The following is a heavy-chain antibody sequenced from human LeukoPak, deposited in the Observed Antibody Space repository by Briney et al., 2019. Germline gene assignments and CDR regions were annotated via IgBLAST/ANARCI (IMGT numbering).Heavy chain of an antibody. Sequence: SETLSLTCTVSGGSISSYYWSWIRQPPGKGLEWIGYIYYSGSTNYNPSLKSRVTISVDTSKNQFSLKLSSVTAADTAVYYCARLGIAAAGSFYFDYWGQGTLVTVSS. CDR2: IYYSGST. V-gene: IGHV4-59*08. J-gene: IGHJ4*02. D-gene: IGHD6-13*01. CDR1: GGSISSYY. CDR3: ARLGIAAAGSFYFDY.